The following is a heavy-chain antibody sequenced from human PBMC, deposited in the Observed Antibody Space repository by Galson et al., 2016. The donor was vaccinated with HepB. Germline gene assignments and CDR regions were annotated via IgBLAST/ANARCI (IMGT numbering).Heavy chain of an antibody. Sequence: SLRLSCAASGFTFSNYAMHWVRQAPGKGLDWVAVISCNGNYTYYADSLKGRFTISRDNSKNTLSLQMNSLRPDDKAVYYCARDMAKFDCWGQGTLVTVSS. J-gene: IGHJ4*02. V-gene: IGHV3-30*04. CDR1: GFTFSNYA. CDR3: ARDMAKFDC. D-gene: IGHD3-10*01. CDR2: ISCNGNYT.